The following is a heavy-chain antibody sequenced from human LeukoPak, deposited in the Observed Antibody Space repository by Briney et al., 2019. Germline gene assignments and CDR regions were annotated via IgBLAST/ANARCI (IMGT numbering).Heavy chain of an antibody. CDR2: IYSGGST. Sequence: SGGSLRLSCAASGFTVSSNYMSWVRQAPGKGLEWVSVIYSGGSTYYADSVKGRFTISRDNSRNTLYLQMNSLRAEDTAVYYCAREGIAAAGTAEDYWGQGTLVTVSS. V-gene: IGHV3-66*01. CDR1: GFTVSSNY. D-gene: IGHD6-13*01. CDR3: AREGIAAAGTAEDY. J-gene: IGHJ4*02.